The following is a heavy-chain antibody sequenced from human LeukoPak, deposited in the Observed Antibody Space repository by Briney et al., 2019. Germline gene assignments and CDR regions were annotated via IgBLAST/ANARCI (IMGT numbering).Heavy chain of an antibody. V-gene: IGHV1-18*01. J-gene: IGHJ4*02. Sequence: ASVKVSCKPSGYTVTGCGISWVRQGPGEGREWVGWISSYNGNTNYAQQLQGRVTRNTDTSTSTADMDLKSMRCDDTAVYYCARQSLSGAQVRTYGGNYWGQGTLVTVSS. CDR3: ARQSLSGAQVRTYGGNY. CDR2: ISSYNGNT. D-gene: IGHD3-16*01. CDR1: GYTVTGCG.